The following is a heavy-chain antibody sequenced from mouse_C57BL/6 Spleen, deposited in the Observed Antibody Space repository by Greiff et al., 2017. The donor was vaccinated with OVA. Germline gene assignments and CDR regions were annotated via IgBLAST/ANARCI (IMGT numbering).Heavy chain of an antibody. CDR1: GFNIKDDY. J-gene: IGHJ3*01. D-gene: IGHD1-1*02. CDR2: IDPENGDT. Sequence: EVQLQQSGAELVRPGASVKLSCTASGFNIKDDYMHWVKQRPEQGLEWIGWIDPENGDTEYASKFQGKATITADTSSNTAYLQLSSLTSEDTAVYYCTTRGGGSAWFAYWGQGTLVTVSA. V-gene: IGHV14-4*01. CDR3: TTRGGGSAWFAY.